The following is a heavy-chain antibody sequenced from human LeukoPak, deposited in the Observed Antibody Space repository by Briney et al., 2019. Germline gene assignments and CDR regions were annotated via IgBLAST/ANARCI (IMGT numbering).Heavy chain of an antibody. CDR1: GYSISSGYY. Sequence: SETLSLTCAVSGYSISSGYYWGWLRQPPGKGLEWIGSIYHSGSTYYNPYLKSRVTVSVDTSKTQFSLKLSSVTAADTAVYYCARLSDWLEYWGQGTLVTVSS. CDR2: IYHSGST. CDR3: ARLSDWLEY. D-gene: IGHD3-9*01. J-gene: IGHJ4*02. V-gene: IGHV4-38-2*01.